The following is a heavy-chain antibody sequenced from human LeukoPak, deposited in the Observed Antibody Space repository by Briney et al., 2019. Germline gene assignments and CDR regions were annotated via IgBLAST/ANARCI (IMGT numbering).Heavy chain of an antibody. CDR1: GFTFSSYW. CDR2: IKQDGSEK. V-gene: IGHV3-7*03. Sequence: PGGSLRLSCAASGFTFSSYWMSWVRQAPGKGLEWVANIKQDGSEKYYVDSVKGRFTISRDNAKNSLYLQMNSLRAEDTAVYYCAKPARTDYADYWGQGTLVTASS. J-gene: IGHJ4*02. CDR3: AKPARTDYADY. D-gene: IGHD1-14*01.